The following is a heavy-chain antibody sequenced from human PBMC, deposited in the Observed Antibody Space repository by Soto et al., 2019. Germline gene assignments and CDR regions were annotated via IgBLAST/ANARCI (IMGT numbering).Heavy chain of an antibody. Sequence: SETLSLTCTVSGGSISSYYWSWIRQPPGKGLEWIGYIYYSGSTNYNPSLKSRVTISVDTSKNQFSLKLSSVTAADTAVYYCATDEYYCARTSPRCDYWGQGTLVTVSS. D-gene: IGHD3-10*01. V-gene: IGHV4-59*01. CDR1: GGSISSYY. CDR2: IYYSGST. CDR3: ATDEYYCARTSPRCDY. J-gene: IGHJ4*02.